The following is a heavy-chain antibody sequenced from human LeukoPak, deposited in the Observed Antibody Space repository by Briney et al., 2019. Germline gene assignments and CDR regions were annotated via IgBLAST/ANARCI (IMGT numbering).Heavy chain of an antibody. CDR3: ATVSITMVRGVSDAFDI. Sequence: ASVKVSCKVSGYTLTELSMHWVRQAPGKGLEWMGGLDPEDGETIYAQKFQGRVTMTEDTSTDTAYMELSSLRSEDTAVYYCATVSITMVRGVSDAFDIWGQGTMVTVSS. CDR1: GYTLTELS. J-gene: IGHJ3*02. D-gene: IGHD3-10*01. V-gene: IGHV1-24*01. CDR2: LDPEDGET.